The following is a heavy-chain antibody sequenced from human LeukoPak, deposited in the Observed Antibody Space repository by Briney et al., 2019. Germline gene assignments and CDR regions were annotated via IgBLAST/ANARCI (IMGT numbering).Heavy chain of an antibody. CDR3: AKSNTGYYYGSGSYYPFDY. D-gene: IGHD3-10*01. Sequence: GGSLRLSCAASGFTFSSYAMSWVRQAPGKGLEWVSTISGSGDSTYYADSVKGRFTISRDYSKNTLYLQMNSLRAEDTAVYYCAKSNTGYYYGSGSYYPFDYWGQGTLVTVSS. J-gene: IGHJ4*02. CDR1: GFTFSSYA. V-gene: IGHV3-23*01. CDR2: ISGSGDST.